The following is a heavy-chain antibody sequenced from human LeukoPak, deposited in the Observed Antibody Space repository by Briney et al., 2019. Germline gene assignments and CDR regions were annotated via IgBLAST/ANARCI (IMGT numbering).Heavy chain of an antibody. CDR3: ARDEQQLHFDY. CDR2: ISSSSSTI. V-gene: IGHV3-48*04. J-gene: IGHJ4*02. CDR1: GFTFSSYS. Sequence: PGGSLRLSCAASGFTFSSYSMNWVRQAPGKGLEWVSYISSSSSTIYYADSVKGRFTISRDNAKNSLYLQMNSLRAEDTAVYYCARDEQQLHFDYWGQGTLVTVSS. D-gene: IGHD6-13*01.